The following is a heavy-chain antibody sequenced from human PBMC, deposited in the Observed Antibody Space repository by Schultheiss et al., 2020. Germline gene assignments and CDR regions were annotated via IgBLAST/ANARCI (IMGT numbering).Heavy chain of an antibody. D-gene: IGHD3-22*01. J-gene: IGHJ4*02. CDR3: ARGGGYYDSIGYRRGYFDY. Sequence: SQTLSLTCAVYGGSFSGYYWSWIRQPPGKGLEWIGEINHSGSTNYNPSLKSRVTISVDKFKNQFSLKLSSVTAADTAVYYCARGGGYYDSIGYRRGYFDYWGQGTLVTVSS. V-gene: IGHV4-34*01. CDR1: GGSFSGYY. CDR2: INHSGST.